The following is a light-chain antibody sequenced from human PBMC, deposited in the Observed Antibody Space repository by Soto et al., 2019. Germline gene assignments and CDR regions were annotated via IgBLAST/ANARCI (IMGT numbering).Light chain of an antibody. CDR2: AAS. J-gene: IGKJ4*01. Sequence: DIQMTQSPSSLSASVGDRVTITCRAGQYIGRYLNWYQQKPGKAPKLLIYAASSLHSEVPSRFSGSGSGTDFTLTISSLQPEDFATYSCQQTYRTPLTFGGGTKVEIK. V-gene: IGKV1-39*01. CDR3: QQTYRTPLT. CDR1: QYIGRY.